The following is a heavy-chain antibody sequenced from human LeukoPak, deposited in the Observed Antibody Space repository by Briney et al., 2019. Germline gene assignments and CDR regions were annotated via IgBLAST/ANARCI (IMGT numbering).Heavy chain of an antibody. CDR2: INHSGST. CDR1: GGSFSGYY. Sequence: SETLSLTCAVYGGSFSGYYWSWIRQPRGKGLEWIGEINHSGSTNYNPSLKGRVTISVDTSKNQFSLKLSSVTAADTAVYYCARHPYYYGSGSYYRGLSWFDPWGQGTLVTVSS. J-gene: IGHJ5*02. V-gene: IGHV4-34*01. D-gene: IGHD3-10*01. CDR3: ARHPYYYGSGSYYRGLSWFDP.